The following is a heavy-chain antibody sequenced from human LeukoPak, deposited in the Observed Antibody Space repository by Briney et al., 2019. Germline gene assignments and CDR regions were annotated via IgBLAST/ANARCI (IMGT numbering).Heavy chain of an antibody. CDR2: IRSKAYGGTT. CDR1: GFTFGDYA. D-gene: IGHD3-10*01. J-gene: IGHJ4*02. CDR3: TRDFPYYYGSGSSPGFDY. Sequence: GGSLRLSCTASGFTFGDYAMSWLRQAPGKGLEWVGFIRSKAYGGTTEYAASVKGRFTISRDDSKSIAYLQMDSLKTEDTAVYYCTRDFPYYYGSGSSPGFDYWGQGTLVTVSS. V-gene: IGHV3-49*03.